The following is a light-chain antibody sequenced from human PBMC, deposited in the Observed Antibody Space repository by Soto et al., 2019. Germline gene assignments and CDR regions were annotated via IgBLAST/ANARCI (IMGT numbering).Light chain of an antibody. Sequence: DMQMTQSPSSVSASVGDRVTITCRASQDIHTWLAWYQQKPGKAPKLLIYGASSLQSGVTSRFSGSGSGTDFTLTISSMQPEDFATYYCQQANTFPFPFGPGTKVDIK. CDR2: GAS. V-gene: IGKV1-12*02. J-gene: IGKJ3*01. CDR3: QQANTFPFP. CDR1: QDIHTW.